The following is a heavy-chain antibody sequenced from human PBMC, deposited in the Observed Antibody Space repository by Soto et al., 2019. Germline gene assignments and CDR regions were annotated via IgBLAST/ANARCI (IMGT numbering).Heavy chain of an antibody. J-gene: IGHJ6*03. V-gene: IGHV4-34*01. CDR1: GGPFSANY. D-gene: IGHD3-3*01. CDR2: INHNGRT. Sequence: ETLSLTCAVYGGPFSANYWSWIRQPPGKGLEWIGEINHNGRTNYNPSLKSRVTISVDTSKNQFSLRLSSVAAADTAVYYCARVFWSELLGSNYMDVWGKGTTVTVSS. CDR3: ARVFWSELLGSNYMDV.